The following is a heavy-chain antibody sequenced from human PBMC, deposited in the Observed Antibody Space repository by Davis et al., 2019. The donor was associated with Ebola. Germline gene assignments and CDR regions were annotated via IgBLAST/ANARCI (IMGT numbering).Heavy chain of an antibody. CDR2: INHSGST. CDR1: GGSFSGYY. Sequence: SETLSLTCAVYGGSFSGYYWSWIRQPPGKGLEWIGEINHSGSTNYNPSLKSRVTISVDTSKNQFSLKLSSVTAADTAVYYCARTYYDFWSGYIDYWGQGTLVTVSS. CDR3: ARTYYDFWSGYIDY. J-gene: IGHJ4*02. V-gene: IGHV4-34*01. D-gene: IGHD3-3*01.